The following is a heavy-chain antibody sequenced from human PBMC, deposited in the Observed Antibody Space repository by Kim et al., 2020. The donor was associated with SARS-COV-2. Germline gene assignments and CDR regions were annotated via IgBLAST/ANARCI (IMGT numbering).Heavy chain of an antibody. Sequence: SETLSLTCTVSGGSISSYYWSWIRQPPGKGLEWIGYIYYSGSTNYNPSLKSRVTISVDTSKNHFSLKLSPVTAADTAVYYCAKNYCSGGSCYADYWGQGTLVTVSS. CDR2: IYYSGST. J-gene: IGHJ4*02. D-gene: IGHD2-15*01. CDR3: AKNYCSGGSCYADY. V-gene: IGHV4-59*01. CDR1: GGSISSYY.